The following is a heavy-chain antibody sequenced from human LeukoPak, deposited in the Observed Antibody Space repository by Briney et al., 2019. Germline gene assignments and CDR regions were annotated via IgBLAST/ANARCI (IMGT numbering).Heavy chain of an antibody. CDR2: ISGSGGST. V-gene: IGHV3-23*01. CDR3: AKKGSSYFDY. Sequence: GGSLRLSCAASGYTFSSYAMSWVRQAPGKGLEWVSAISGSGGSTYYADSVKGRFTISRGNSKNTLYLQMNSLRAEDTAVYYCAKKGSSYFDYWGQGTLVTVSS. CDR1: GYTFSSYA. J-gene: IGHJ4*02.